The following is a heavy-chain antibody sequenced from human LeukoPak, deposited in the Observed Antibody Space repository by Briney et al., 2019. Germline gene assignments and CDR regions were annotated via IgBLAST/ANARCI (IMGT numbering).Heavy chain of an antibody. V-gene: IGHV3-66*01. CDR3: AKKGYYDGSGYYMYYFDH. CDR1: GFTVSSNF. Sequence: GGSLRLSCVASGFTVSSNFMSWVRQAPGKGLEWVSLIYSNGFTYYADSVQGRFTVSRDNSENTQYLQMNSLRAEDTAVYYCAKKGYYDGSGYYMYYFDHWGQGTLVTVSS. J-gene: IGHJ4*02. D-gene: IGHD3-22*01. CDR2: IYSNGFT.